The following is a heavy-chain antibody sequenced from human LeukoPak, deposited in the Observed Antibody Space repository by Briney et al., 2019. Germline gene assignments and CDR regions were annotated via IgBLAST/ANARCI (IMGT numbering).Heavy chain of an antibody. Sequence: GGSLRLSCASSGFTYSNFGMSWVRQAPGKGLEWVSSISAGGSGTYFADSVKGRFRISRDNSESTLFLQMNSLRVEDTAIYYCATLSSGGSGSYHHYWGQGTLVTVSS. CDR3: ATLSSGGSGSYHHY. V-gene: IGHV3-23*01. CDR1: GFTYSNFG. J-gene: IGHJ4*02. CDR2: ISAGGSGT. D-gene: IGHD3-10*01.